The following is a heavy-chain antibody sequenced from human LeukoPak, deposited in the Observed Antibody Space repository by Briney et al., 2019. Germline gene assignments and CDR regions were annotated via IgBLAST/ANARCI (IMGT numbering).Heavy chain of an antibody. D-gene: IGHD3-16*02. CDR3: ARDIESGYFDY. CDR1: GFTFSGYD. V-gene: IGHV3-33*01. Sequence: GGSLRLSRAASGFTFSGYDMHWVRQAPGKGLEWVAVISFDGSNKYCADSVKGRFTISRDDSKNTLYLQMNSLRAEDTAVYYCARDIESGYFDYWGQGTLVTVSS. J-gene: IGHJ4*02. CDR2: ISFDGSNK.